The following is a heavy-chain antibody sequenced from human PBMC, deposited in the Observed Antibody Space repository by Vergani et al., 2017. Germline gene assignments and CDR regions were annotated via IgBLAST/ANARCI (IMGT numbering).Heavy chain of an antibody. CDR1: GFTFSDYY. Sequence: QVQLVESGGGLVKPGGSLRLSCAASGFTFSDYYMSWIRQAPGKGLEWVSYISSSSSYTNYADSVKGRFTISRDNAKNSLYLQMNSLRAEDTAVYYCARAAQLERPYYYYYMDVWGKGTTVTVSS. CDR3: ARAAQLERPYYYYYMDV. J-gene: IGHJ6*03. V-gene: IGHV3-11*06. CDR2: ISSSSSYT. D-gene: IGHD1-1*01.